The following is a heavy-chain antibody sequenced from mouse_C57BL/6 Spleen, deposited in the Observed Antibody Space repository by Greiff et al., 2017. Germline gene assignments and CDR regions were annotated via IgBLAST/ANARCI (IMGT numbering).Heavy chain of an antibody. V-gene: IGHV1-75*01. CDR3: ADYYGSSYNWYFDV. Sequence: QVQLQQSGPELVKPGASVKISCKASGYTFTDYYINWVKQRPGQGLEWIGWFFPGSGSTYYNEKFKGKATLTVDKSSSTAYMLLSSLTSEDSAVYFCADYYGSSYNWYFDVWGTGTTVTVSS. CDR2: FFPGSGST. CDR1: GYTFTDYY. D-gene: IGHD1-1*01. J-gene: IGHJ1*03.